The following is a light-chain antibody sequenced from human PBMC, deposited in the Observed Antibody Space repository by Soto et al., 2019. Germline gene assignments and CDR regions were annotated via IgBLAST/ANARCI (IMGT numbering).Light chain of an antibody. CDR3: SSHGGANNFYV. CDR2: GNS. CDR1: SPNIGAGYD. Sequence: QSVLTQPPSVSGAPGQRVTISCTGSSPNIGAGYDVHWYQQLPGTAPKLLIYGNSNRPSGVPDRFSGSKSGTSASLAITGLRAEDEADYYCSSHGGANNFYVFGTGTKVTVL. V-gene: IGLV1-40*01. J-gene: IGLJ1*01.